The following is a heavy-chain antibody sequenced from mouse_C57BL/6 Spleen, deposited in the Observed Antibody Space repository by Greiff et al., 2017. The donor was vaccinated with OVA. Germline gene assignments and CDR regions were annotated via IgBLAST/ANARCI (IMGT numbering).Heavy chain of an antibody. V-gene: IGHV1-82*01. CDR3: ARERLITTVVNYFDY. CDR1: GYAFSSSW. CDR2: IYPGDGDT. D-gene: IGHD1-1*01. Sequence: VQLQQSGPELVKPGASVKISCKASGYAFSSSWMNWVKQRPGKGLEWIGRIYPGDGDTNYNGKFKGKATLTADKSSSTAYMQLSSLTSEDSAVYFCARERLITTVVNYFDYWGQGTTLTVSS. J-gene: IGHJ2*01.